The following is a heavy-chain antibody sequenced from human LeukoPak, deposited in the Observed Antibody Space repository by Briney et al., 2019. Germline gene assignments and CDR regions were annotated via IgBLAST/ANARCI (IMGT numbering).Heavy chain of an antibody. D-gene: IGHD2-2*01. CDR1: GGSISSGSYY. J-gene: IGHJ5*02. V-gene: IGHV4-61*02. Sequence: PSETLSLTCTVSGGSISSGSYYWSWIRQPAGKGLEWIGRIYTSGSTNYNPSLKSRVTISVDTSKNQFSLKLSSVTAADTAVYYCARGVCSSTSCYSNWFDPWGQGTLVTVYS. CDR3: ARGVCSSTSCYSNWFDP. CDR2: IYTSGST.